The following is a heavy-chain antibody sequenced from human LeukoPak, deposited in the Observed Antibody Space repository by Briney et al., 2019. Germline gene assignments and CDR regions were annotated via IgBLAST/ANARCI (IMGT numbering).Heavy chain of an antibody. CDR1: GGSISSISFS. CDR2: INYSGST. J-gene: IGHJ4*02. V-gene: IGHV4-39*07. CDR3: ARGAFHNPYYRGSGSHLFGF. D-gene: IGHD3-10*01. Sequence: SETLSLTCTVSGGSISSISFSWGWIRQSPGKGLEWIGNINYSGSTYYNPSLKSRVTISVDTSRHQFSLKLSSVTAADTAVYYCARGAFHNPYYRGSGSHLFGFWGQGTLVTVSS.